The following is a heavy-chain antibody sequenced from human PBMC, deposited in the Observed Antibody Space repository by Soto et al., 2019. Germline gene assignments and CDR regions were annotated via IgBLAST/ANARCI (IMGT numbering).Heavy chain of an antibody. CDR1: GFTVRDNY. CDR3: ARSDPGYAYGLNV. CDR2: LYSGGGI. V-gene: IGHV3-53*01. J-gene: IGHJ6*02. D-gene: IGHD5-18*01. Sequence: EAQLVESGGGLIQPGGSLRLSCAASGFTVRDNYITWVRQAPGRGLEWVSLLYSGGGIYYADSVKGRFTISRDTSKNTLYLQMNSLRTEDTAVYYCARSDPGYAYGLNVWGQGTTVTVSS.